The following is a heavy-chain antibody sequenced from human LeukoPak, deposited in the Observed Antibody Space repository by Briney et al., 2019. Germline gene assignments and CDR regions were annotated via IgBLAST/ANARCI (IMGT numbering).Heavy chain of an antibody. V-gene: IGHV3-30-3*01. J-gene: IGHJ4*02. Sequence: PGGSLRLSCAASGFTFGSYAMHWVRQAPGKGLEWVAVISYDGSNKYYADSVKGRFTISRDNSKNTLYLQMNSLRAEDTAVYYCARDQVYSSSWLFDYWGQGTLVTVSS. CDR2: ISYDGSNK. CDR1: GFTFGSYA. D-gene: IGHD6-13*01. CDR3: ARDQVYSSSWLFDY.